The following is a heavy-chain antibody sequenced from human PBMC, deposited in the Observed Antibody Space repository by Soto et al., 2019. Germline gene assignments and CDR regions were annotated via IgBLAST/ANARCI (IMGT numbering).Heavy chain of an antibody. CDR3: ASDSGRDSSSWSFHY. V-gene: IGHV4-59*01. D-gene: IGHD6-13*01. CDR1: GGSISSYY. Sequence: PSETLSLTCTVSGGSISSYYWSWIRQPPGKGLEWIGYIYYSGSTNYNPSLKSRVTISVDTSKNQFSLKLSSVTAADTAVYYCASDSGRDSSSWSFHYWGQGTLVTVSS. CDR2: IYYSGST. J-gene: IGHJ4*02.